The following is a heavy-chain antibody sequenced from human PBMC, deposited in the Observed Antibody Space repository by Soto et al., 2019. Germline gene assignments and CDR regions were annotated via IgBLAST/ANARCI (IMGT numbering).Heavy chain of an antibody. CDR3: ARHTHYYDSSGYYDY. D-gene: IGHD3-22*01. V-gene: IGHV3-21*01. CDR1: GFTFSSYS. CDR2: ISSSSSYI. J-gene: IGHJ4*02. Sequence: PGGSLRLSCAASGFTFSSYSMNWVRQAPGKGLEWVPSISSSSSYIYYADSVKGRFTISRDNAKNSLYLQMNSLRAEDTAVYYCARHTHYYDSSGYYDYWGQGTLVTVSS.